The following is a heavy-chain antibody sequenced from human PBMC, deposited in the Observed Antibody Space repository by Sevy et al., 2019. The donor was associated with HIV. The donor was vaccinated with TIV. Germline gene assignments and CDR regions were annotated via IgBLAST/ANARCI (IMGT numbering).Heavy chain of an antibody. D-gene: IGHD4-4*01. Sequence: GGSLRLSCAASGFTFSNYAMSWVRQAPGKGLEWVSTISGSGGKTYYADSVKGRFTISRDNSKNTLYLQMNRLRADDTAVYYCARGQSYSNYALFDYWGQGTLVTVSS. CDR3: ARGQSYSNYALFDY. V-gene: IGHV3-23*01. CDR2: ISGSGGKT. CDR1: GFTFSNYA. J-gene: IGHJ4*02.